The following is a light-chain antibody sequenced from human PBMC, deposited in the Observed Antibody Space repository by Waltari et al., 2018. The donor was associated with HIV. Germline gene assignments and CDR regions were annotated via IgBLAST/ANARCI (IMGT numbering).Light chain of an antibody. CDR3: QQYYSFPYT. Sequence: DIVMTQSPGSLAVSLGERATIKCKSSRKLLYSSDHRNYVAWYQQRPGQPPKLLIYWASTRQSGVPDSFSGSGSGTDFTLTINRLQTEDVAVYYCQQYYSFPYTFGQGTKLEIK. J-gene: IGKJ2*01. V-gene: IGKV4-1*01. CDR1: RKLLYSSDHRNY. CDR2: WAS.